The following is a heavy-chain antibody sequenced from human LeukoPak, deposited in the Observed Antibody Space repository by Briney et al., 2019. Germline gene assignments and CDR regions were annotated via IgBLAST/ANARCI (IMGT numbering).Heavy chain of an antibody. CDR2: IYTSGST. D-gene: IGHD6-13*01. V-gene: IGHV4-59*10. J-gene: IGHJ5*02. CDR1: GGSFSGYY. Sequence: SETLSLTCAVYGGSFSGYYWSWIRQPAGKGLEWIGRIYTSGSTNYNPSLKSRVTMSVDTSKNQFSLKLSSVTAADTAVYYCAKMALRSSWVNWFDLWGQGTLVTVSS. CDR3: AKMALRSSWVNWFDL.